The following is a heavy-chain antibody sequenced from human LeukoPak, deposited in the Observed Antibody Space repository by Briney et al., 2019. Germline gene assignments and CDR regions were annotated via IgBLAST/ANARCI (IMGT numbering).Heavy chain of an antibody. J-gene: IGHJ4*02. CDR1: GGSISSYY. Sequence: PSETLSLTCTVSGGSISSYYWSWIRQPPGKGLEWIGYIYYSESTNYNPSLKSRVTISVDTSKNQFSLKVSSVTAADTAVYYCARTYGSGWFDYWGQGTPVTVSS. V-gene: IGHV4-59*08. D-gene: IGHD6-19*01. CDR3: ARTYGSGWFDY. CDR2: IYYSEST.